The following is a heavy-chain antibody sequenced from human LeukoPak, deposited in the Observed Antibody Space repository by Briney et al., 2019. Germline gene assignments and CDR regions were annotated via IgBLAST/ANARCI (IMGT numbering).Heavy chain of an antibody. CDR2: IYYSGST. CDR1: GDSISGYY. Sequence: PSETLSLTCTVSGDSISGYYWSWIRQPPGKGLEWIGYIYYSGSTIYNPSLKSRVTMSLDTSKNQFSLKLRSVTAADTAVYYCARGVISTDAFDVWGQGTMVTVSS. D-gene: IGHD3-3*02. J-gene: IGHJ3*01. V-gene: IGHV4-59*01. CDR3: ARGVISTDAFDV.